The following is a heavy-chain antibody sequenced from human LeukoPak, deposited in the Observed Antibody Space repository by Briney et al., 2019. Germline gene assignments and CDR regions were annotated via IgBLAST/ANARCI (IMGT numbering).Heavy chain of an antibody. CDR1: GYTFTSYY. Sequence: SVKVSCKASGYTFTSYYMHWVRQAPGQGLEWMGGITPIFGTANYAQKFQGRVTITADESTSTAYMELSSLRSEDTAVYYCARGHYDILTGYYAVPHSSYYGMDVWGQGTTVTVSS. V-gene: IGHV1-69*13. CDR3: ARGHYDILTGYYAVPHSSYYGMDV. D-gene: IGHD3-9*01. J-gene: IGHJ6*02. CDR2: ITPIFGTA.